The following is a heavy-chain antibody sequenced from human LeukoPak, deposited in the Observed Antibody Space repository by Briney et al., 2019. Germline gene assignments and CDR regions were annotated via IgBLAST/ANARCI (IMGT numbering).Heavy chain of an antibody. CDR3: ARGSGYFIFDY. J-gene: IGHJ4*02. Sequence: SETLSLTCTVSGGSISSSSYYWGWIRQPPGRGLEWIGIIYYSGSTYYNPSHKSLVTISVDTSINQLSLKLSSVTAADTAVYYCARGSGYFIFDYWGQGVLVTVSS. D-gene: IGHD3-22*01. V-gene: IGHV4-39*07. CDR2: IYYSGST. CDR1: GGSISSSSYY.